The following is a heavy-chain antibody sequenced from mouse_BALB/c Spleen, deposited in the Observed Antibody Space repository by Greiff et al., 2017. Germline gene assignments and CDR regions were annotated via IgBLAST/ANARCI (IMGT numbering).Heavy chain of an antibody. V-gene: IGHV5-17*02. CDR3: ARMCYGGGDY. CDR2: ISSGSSTI. D-gene: IGHD1-1*02. CDR1: GFTFSSFG. Sequence: EVQVVESGGGLVQPGGSRKLSCAASGFTFSSFGMHWVRQAPEKGLEWVAYISSGSSTIYYADTVKGRFTISRDNPKNTPFLQMTSLRSEDTAMFYCARMCYGGGDYWGQGTSVTGSS. J-gene: IGHJ4*01.